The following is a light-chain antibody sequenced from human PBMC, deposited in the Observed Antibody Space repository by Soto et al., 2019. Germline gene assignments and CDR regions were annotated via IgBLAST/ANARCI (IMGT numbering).Light chain of an antibody. Sequence: DIQMTQSPSTLSASVGDRVTITCRASQSISSWLAWYQQKPGKAPNLVIYKSSSLESGVPSRFSGSGSGTEFTLTISSLQHDDFDTYYCQQGHSTPYTFGQGTKVDIK. CDR1: QSISSW. CDR3: QQGHSTPYT. CDR2: KSS. V-gene: IGKV1-5*03. J-gene: IGKJ2*01.